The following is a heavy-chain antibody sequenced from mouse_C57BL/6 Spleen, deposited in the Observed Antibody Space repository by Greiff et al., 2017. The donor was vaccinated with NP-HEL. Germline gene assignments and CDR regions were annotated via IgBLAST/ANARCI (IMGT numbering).Heavy chain of an antibody. V-gene: IGHV5-16*01. CDR1: GFTFSDYY. Sequence: DVQLQESEGGLVQPGSSMKLSCTASGFTFSDYYMAWVRQVPEKGLEWVANINYDGSSTYYLDSLKSRFIISRDNAKNILYLQMSSLKSEDTATYYCARERLGNGDGWYFDVWGTGTTVTVSS. J-gene: IGHJ1*03. D-gene: IGHD4-1*01. CDR3: ARERLGNGDGWYFDV. CDR2: INYDGSST.